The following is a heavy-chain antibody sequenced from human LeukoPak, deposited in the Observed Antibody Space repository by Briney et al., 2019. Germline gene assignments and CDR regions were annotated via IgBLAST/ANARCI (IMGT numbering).Heavy chain of an antibody. CDR2: ISGSGGST. CDR3: AKRTVVTPWYFDY. V-gene: IGHV3-23*01. J-gene: IGHJ4*02. Sequence: GGSLILSCAASGFTFSSYAMSWVRQAPGKGLEWVSAISGSGGSTYYADSVKGRFTISRDNSKNTLYLQMNSLRAEDTAVYYCAKRTVVTPWYFDYWGQGTLVTVSS. D-gene: IGHD4-23*01. CDR1: GFTFSSYA.